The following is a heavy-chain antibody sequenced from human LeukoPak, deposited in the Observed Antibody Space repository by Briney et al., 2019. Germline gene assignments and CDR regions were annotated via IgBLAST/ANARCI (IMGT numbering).Heavy chain of an antibody. CDR3: ARVGPGSSGYYRYYFDY. V-gene: IGHV1-18*04. J-gene: IGHJ4*02. CDR1: GYTFTGYY. Sequence: GASVKVSCKASGYTFTGYYMHWVRQAPGQGLEWMGWISAYNGNTNYAQKLQGRVTMTTDTSTSTAYMELRSLRSDDTAVYYCARVGPGSSGYYRYYFDYWGQGTLVTVSS. D-gene: IGHD3-22*01. CDR2: ISAYNGNT.